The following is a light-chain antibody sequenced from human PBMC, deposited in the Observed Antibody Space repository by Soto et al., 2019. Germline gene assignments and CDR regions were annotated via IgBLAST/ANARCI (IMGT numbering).Light chain of an antibody. V-gene: IGKV3-11*01. CDR1: QSLSSY. Sequence: EIVLTQSPATLSLSPGERATLSCRASQSLSSYLAWFQQKPGQAPRLLIYDASNRAPGIPARFSGSGSGTDFTLTISSLEPEDFAVYYCQQRSHWPRTFGQGTKVEIK. CDR2: DAS. CDR3: QQRSHWPRT. J-gene: IGKJ1*01.